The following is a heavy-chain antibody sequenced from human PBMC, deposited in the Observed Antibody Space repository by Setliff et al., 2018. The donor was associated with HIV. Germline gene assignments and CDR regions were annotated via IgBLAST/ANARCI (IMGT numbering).Heavy chain of an antibody. Sequence: PSETLSLTCAVSGGTFSDYYWTWIRQSPGKGLEWIGEINHRGSTNYNPALKSSVTVSVDTSKNQFSLKLGSVTAADTAVYYCARESPSSSWFYFDFWGQGTLVTVSS. CDR2: INHRGST. CDR3: ARESPSSSWFYFDF. J-gene: IGHJ4*02. CDR1: GGTFSDYY. D-gene: IGHD6-13*01. V-gene: IGHV4-34*01.